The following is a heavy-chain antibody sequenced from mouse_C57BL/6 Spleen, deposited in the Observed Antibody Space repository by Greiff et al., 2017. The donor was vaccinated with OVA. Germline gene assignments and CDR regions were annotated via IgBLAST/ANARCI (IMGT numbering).Heavy chain of an antibody. D-gene: IGHD1-1*01. CDR3: ARGRLHYGSPYYFDY. CDR2: IYPGDGDT. V-gene: IGHV1-80*01. J-gene: IGHJ2*01. Sequence: QVQLQQSGAELVKPGASVKISCKASGYAFSSYWMNWVKQRPGKGLEWIGQIYPGDGDTNYNGKFKGKATLTADKSSSTAYMQLSSLTSEDSAVYFCARGRLHYGSPYYFDYWGQGTTLTVSS. CDR1: GYAFSSYW.